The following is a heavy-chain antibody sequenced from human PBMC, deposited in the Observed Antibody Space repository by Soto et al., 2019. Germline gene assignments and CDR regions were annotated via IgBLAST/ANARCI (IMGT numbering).Heavy chain of an antibody. CDR2: ISYDGNKE. CDR3: ARDHYGMDV. J-gene: IGHJ6*02. CDR1: GFTFSNYA. Sequence: QVQVVESGGGVVQPGRSLRLSCVASGFTFSNYAMHWVRQAPGKGLEWVAVISYDGNKEYYADSVKGRFSISRDNSKNTLYLQMDRLRPEDTAVYYCARDHYGMDVWGQGTTVTVSS. V-gene: IGHV3-30*14.